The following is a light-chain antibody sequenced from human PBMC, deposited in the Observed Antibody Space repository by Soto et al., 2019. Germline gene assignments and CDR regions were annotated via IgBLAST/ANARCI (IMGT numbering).Light chain of an antibody. CDR3: HGYYKCPPGT. V-gene: IGKV3D-15*02. Sequence: VMLPFAATLPDSPGERVTLSCRASQSVSTNVAWYQQKPGEAPRLLIFDASARAVDIPGRFSGSVSGTEFTLTISSLQPEDFAVYFSHGYYKCPPGTFGQGTKVDIK. CDR2: DAS. J-gene: IGKJ1*01. CDR1: QSVSTN.